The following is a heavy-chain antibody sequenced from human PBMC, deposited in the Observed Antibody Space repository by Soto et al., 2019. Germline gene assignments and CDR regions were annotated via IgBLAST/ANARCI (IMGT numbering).Heavy chain of an antibody. J-gene: IGHJ4*02. Sequence: QVQLVQSGTEVKKPGSSVKVSCTASGGTFSTLAVSWVRQAPGQGLEWMGGIIPIFGRPIYAQKFQGRVTITADESTSIVYMKLSSLSSADTAVYYCARAPYEDHAVHEPNDFDSWGQGTLVTVSS. CDR3: ARAPYEDHAVHEPNDFDS. CDR1: GGTFSTLA. CDR2: IIPIFGRP. D-gene: IGHD5-12*01. V-gene: IGHV1-69*01.